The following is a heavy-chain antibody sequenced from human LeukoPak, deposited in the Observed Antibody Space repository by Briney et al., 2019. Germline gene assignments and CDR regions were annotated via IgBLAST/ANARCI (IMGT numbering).Heavy chain of an antibody. CDR2: IRYDGSYK. CDR1: GFTISSYG. CDR3: AKGVTPGYCSGGSCYYMDV. V-gene: IGHV3-30*02. D-gene: IGHD2-15*01. J-gene: IGHJ6*03. Sequence: GGSLRLSCVASGFTISSYGMHWVRQAPGKGLEWVAFIRYDGSYKYYADSVKGRFTISRDKSKNTLYLQMNTLRAEDTAVYYCAKGVTPGYCSGGSCYYMDVWGKGTTVTISS.